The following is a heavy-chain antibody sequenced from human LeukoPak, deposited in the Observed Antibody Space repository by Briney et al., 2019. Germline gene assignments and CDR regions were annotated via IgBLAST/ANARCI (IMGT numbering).Heavy chain of an antibody. CDR3: ARDWNYYVSGSDYGMDV. CDR1: GGSLSSGDFS. Sequence: SQTLSLTCTVSGGSLSSGDFSWSWIRQPPGKGLEWIGYIYYSGSTFHNPSLKSRVTISVDTSKNQFSLKLSSVTAADTAVYYCARDWNYYVSGSDYGMDVWGQGTTVTVSS. CDR2: IYYSGST. J-gene: IGHJ6*02. D-gene: IGHD3-10*01. V-gene: IGHV4-30-4*01.